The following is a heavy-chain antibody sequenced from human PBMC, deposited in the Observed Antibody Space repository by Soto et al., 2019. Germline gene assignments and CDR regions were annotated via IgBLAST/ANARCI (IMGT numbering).Heavy chain of an antibody. CDR3: ARSITMIVAAMGY. Sequence: AASVKVSCKASGYTFTSYDINWVRQATGQGLEWMGWMNPNSGNTGYAQKFQDRVTMTRNTSISTAYMELSSLRSEDTAVYYCARSITMIVAAMGYWGQGTLVIVSS. CDR2: MNPNSGNT. D-gene: IGHD3-22*01. CDR1: GYTFTSYD. V-gene: IGHV1-8*01. J-gene: IGHJ4*02.